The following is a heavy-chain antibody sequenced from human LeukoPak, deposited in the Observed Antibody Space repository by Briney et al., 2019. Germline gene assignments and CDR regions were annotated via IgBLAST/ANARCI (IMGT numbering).Heavy chain of an antibody. Sequence: GASVKVSCKASGYTFNDYYMQWVRQAPGQGLQWMGWINPNTGATRYAQKIQGRITMTTDTSTSTAYMELRSLRSDDTAVYYCARFGLGKHIEVAGIPFDIWGQGTMVTVSS. CDR2: INPNTGAT. D-gene: IGHD6-19*01. J-gene: IGHJ3*02. V-gene: IGHV1-2*02. CDR3: ARFGLGKHIEVAGIPFDI. CDR1: GYTFNDYY.